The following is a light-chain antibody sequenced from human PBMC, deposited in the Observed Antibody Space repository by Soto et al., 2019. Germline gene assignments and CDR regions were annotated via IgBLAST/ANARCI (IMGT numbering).Light chain of an antibody. CDR1: SSNIESNA. CDR3: AAWDDRLNGRV. J-gene: IGLJ3*02. V-gene: IGLV1-44*01. Sequence: QSVLTQPPSASGTPGQRVTISCSGSSSNIESNAVNWYQQLPGTAPKVVIYNTNQRPSGVPDRFSGSKSGTSASLAISRLQSGDEADYYCAAWDDRLNGRVFGGGTKVTVL. CDR2: NTN.